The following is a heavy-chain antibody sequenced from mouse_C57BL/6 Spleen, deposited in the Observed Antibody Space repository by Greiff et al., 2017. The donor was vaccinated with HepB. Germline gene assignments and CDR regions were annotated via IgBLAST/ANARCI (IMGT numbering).Heavy chain of an antibody. CDR2: ISSGSSTI. V-gene: IGHV5-17*01. D-gene: IGHD1-1*01. J-gene: IGHJ4*01. CDR1: GFTFSDYG. Sequence: EVQRVESGGGLVKPGGSLKLSCAASGFTFSDYGMHWVRQAPEKGLEWVAYISSGSSTIYYADTVKGRFTISRDNAKNTLFLQMTSLRSEDTAMYYCARRYYYGSRYYAMDYWGQGTSVTVSS. CDR3: ARRYYYGSRYYAMDY.